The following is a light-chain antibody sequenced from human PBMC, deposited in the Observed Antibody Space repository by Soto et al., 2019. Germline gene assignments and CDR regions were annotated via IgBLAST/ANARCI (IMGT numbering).Light chain of an antibody. CDR2: DAS. CDR1: QSVSSY. V-gene: IGKV3-11*01. J-gene: IGKJ4*01. CDR3: QQRSNWPSLT. Sequence: IVLTQSPATLSLSPGERATLSWWASQSVSSYLAWYQQKPGQAPRLLIYDASNRATDVPPRFSGSGSGTDFILTISSLEPEDSAVYYCQQRSNWPSLTFGGGTQVDIK.